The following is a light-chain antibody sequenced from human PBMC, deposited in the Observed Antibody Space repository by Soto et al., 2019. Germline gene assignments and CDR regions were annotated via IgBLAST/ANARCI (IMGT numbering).Light chain of an antibody. V-gene: IGKV3-15*01. J-gene: IGKJ1*01. CDR1: QSVSSN. Sequence: IVMTQSPATLSLSPGERAPLSCRASQSVSSNLAWYQQKPGQAPRLLIYGASTRATGIPARFSGSGSGTEFTLTISSLQSEDFAVYYCQQYNNWPPTWTFGQGTKVDIK. CDR2: GAS. CDR3: QQYNNWPPTWT.